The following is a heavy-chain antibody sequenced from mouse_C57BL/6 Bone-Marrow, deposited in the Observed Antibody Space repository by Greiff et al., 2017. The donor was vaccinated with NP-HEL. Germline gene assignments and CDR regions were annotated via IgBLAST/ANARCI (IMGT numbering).Heavy chain of an antibody. CDR3: APAYYSNYVGFDY. J-gene: IGHJ2*01. D-gene: IGHD2-5*01. CDR2: IDPANGNT. Sequence: VQLKQSVAELVRPGASVKLSCTASGFNIKNTYMHWVKQRPEQGLEWIGRIDPANGNTKYAPKFQGKATITADTSSNTAYLQLSSLTSEDTAIYYCAPAYYSNYVGFDYWGQGTTLTVSS. V-gene: IGHV14-3*01. CDR1: GFNIKNTY.